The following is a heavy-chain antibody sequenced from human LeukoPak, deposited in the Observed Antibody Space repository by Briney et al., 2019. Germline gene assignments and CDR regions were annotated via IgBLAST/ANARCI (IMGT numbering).Heavy chain of an antibody. CDR2: INPNSGGT. D-gene: IGHD3-10*02. CDR3: ARPGVFGELLGY. Sequence: ASVKVSCKASGYTFTSYGISWVRQAPGQGLEWMGWINPNSGGTNYAQKFQGRVTMTRDTSISTAYMELSRLRSEDTAVYYCARPGVFGELLGYWGQGTLVTVSS. CDR1: GYTFTSYG. J-gene: IGHJ4*02. V-gene: IGHV1-2*02.